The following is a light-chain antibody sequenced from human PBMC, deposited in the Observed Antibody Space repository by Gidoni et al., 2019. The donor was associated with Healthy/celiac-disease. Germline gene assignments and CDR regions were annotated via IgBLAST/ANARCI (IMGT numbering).Light chain of an antibody. CDR2: ETN. CDR1: SSNLGNDY. CDR3: GTWDSSLSAWV. Sequence: QSVLTQPPSVSAAPGQKVTLSCSGSSSNLGNDYVSRYQQLPGTAPKLLIYETNKRPSGIPDRFSGSKSGTSATLGITGLQTGDEADYYCGTWDSSLSAWVFGGGTKLTVL. J-gene: IGLJ3*02. V-gene: IGLV1-51*02.